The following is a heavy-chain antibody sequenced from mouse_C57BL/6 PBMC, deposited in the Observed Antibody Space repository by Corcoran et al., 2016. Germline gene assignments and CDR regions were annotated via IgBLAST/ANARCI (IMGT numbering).Heavy chain of an antibody. D-gene: IGHD3-2*02. J-gene: IGHJ4*01. CDR2: INPNNGGT. CDR3: ARGQTAQAPMDY. V-gene: IGHV1-26*01. Sequence: EVQLQQSGPELVKPGASVKISCKASGYTFTDYYMNWVKQSHGKSLEWIGDINPNNGGTSYNQKFKGKATLTVDKSSSTAYMELRSLTSEDSADYYCARGQTAQAPMDYWGQGTSVTVSS. CDR1: GYTFTDYY.